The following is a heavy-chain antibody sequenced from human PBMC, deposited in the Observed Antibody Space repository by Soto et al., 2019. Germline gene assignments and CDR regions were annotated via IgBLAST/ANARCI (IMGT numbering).Heavy chain of an antibody. Sequence: EVQLVQSGGGLVQPGGSLRLSCAASGFTFSGAWMSWVRQVPGKGLEWVANIKPDGSDQYYVDSVKGRFTISRDNANNSLYLQMNSLRVEDTAVYFCARDGDGYYYWGQGVLVIVSS. CDR3: ARDGDGYYY. J-gene: IGHJ4*02. CDR1: GFTFSGAW. V-gene: IGHV3-7*01. D-gene: IGHD3-3*01. CDR2: IKPDGSDQ.